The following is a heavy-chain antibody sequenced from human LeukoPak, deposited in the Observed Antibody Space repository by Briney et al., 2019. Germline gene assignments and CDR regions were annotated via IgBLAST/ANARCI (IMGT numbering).Heavy chain of an antibody. CDR2: ISYDGSNK. CDR1: GFTFSSYD. V-gene: IGHV3-30*09. D-gene: IGHD2-2*02. J-gene: IGHJ4*02. Sequence: PGRSLRLFCAASGFTFSSYDMHWVRQAPGKGLEWVAVISYDGSNKYYADSVKGRFAISRDNSKNTVYLQMNSLRVEDTAVYYCARANTPFADYWGQGTLVTVSS. CDR3: ARANTPFADY.